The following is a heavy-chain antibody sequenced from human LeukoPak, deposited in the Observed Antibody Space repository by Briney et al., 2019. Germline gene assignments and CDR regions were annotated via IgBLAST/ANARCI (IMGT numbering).Heavy chain of an antibody. D-gene: IGHD3-22*01. V-gene: IGHV4-59*08. CDR1: GGSISSYY. Sequence: PSETLSLTCTVSGGSISSYYWSWIRPPPGKGLEWIGYIYYSGSTNYNPSLKSRVTISVDTSKNQFSLKLSSVTAADTAVYYCARHRYYYDSSGYHYYFDYWGQGTLVTVSS. CDR3: ARHRYYYDSSGYHYYFDY. CDR2: IYYSGST. J-gene: IGHJ4*02.